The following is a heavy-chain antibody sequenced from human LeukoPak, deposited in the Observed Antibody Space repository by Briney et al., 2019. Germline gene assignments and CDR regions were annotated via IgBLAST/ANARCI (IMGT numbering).Heavy chain of an antibody. CDR3: ARLGRHHSQFNYGSGSRYTFDY. Sequence: SETLSLTCAVYGGSFSGYYWSWIRQPPGKGLEWIGEINHSGSTNYNPSLKSRVTISVDTSKNQFSLKLSSVTAADTAVYYCARLGRHHSQFNYGSGSRYTFDYWGQGTLVTVSS. J-gene: IGHJ4*02. CDR1: GGSFSGYY. D-gene: IGHD3-10*01. V-gene: IGHV4-34*01. CDR2: INHSGST.